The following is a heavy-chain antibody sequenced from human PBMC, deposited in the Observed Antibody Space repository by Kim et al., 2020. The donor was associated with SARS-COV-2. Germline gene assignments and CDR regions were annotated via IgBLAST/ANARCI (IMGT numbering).Heavy chain of an antibody. V-gene: IGHV3-33*06. D-gene: IGHD4-17*01. CDR3: AKDSDYGDWYYYYGMDV. J-gene: IGHJ6*02. Sequence: GGSLRLSCAASGFTFSSYAMHWVRQAPGKGLEWVAVIWYDGSNKYYADSVKGRFTISRDNSKNTLYLQMNSLRAEDTAVYYCAKDSDYGDWYYYYGMDVWGQGTTVTVSS. CDR1: GFTFSSYA. CDR2: IWYDGSNK.